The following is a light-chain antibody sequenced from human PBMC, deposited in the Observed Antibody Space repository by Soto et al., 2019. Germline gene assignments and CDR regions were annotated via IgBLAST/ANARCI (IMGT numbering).Light chain of an antibody. CDR3: QSYDSSLSAVV. J-gene: IGLJ2*01. V-gene: IGLV2-14*01. CDR2: EVS. Sequence: QSALTQPASVSGSPGQSITISCTGTSSGVGGYNYVSWYQQHPGKAPKLMIYEVSNRPSGVSNRFSGSKSGNTASLTISGLQAEDEADYYCQSYDSSLSAVVFGGGTKLTVL. CDR1: SSGVGGYNY.